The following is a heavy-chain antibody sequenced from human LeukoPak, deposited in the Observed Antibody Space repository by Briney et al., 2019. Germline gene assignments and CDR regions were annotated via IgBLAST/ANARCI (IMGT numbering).Heavy chain of an antibody. Sequence: PGRSLRLSCAASGFTFSSYAMHWLRQAPGKGLEWVAVISYDGSNKYYADSVKGRFTISRDNSKNTLYLQMNSLRAEDTAVYYCARDITMVRGRYYYYGMDVWGKGTTVTVSS. CDR2: ISYDGSNK. V-gene: IGHV3-30*04. J-gene: IGHJ6*04. CDR1: GFTFSSYA. D-gene: IGHD3-10*01. CDR3: ARDITMVRGRYYYYGMDV.